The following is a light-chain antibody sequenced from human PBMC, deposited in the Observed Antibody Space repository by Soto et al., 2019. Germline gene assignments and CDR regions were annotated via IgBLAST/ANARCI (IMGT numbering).Light chain of an antibody. V-gene: IGKV3-15*01. Sequence: EIVMTQSPATLSVSPGERATLSCRASQSISSELAWYQQRPGQPPRLLIYGASTRATVFPYRFTGSVSGSDLPLTNIGLQSEDFAVYYCQQGHNRPLTFGQGIRLEI. CDR2: GAS. J-gene: IGKJ2*01. CDR1: QSISSE. CDR3: QQGHNRPLT.